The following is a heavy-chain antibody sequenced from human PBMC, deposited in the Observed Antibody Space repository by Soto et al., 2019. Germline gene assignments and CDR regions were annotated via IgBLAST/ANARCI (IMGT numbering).Heavy chain of an antibody. D-gene: IGHD5-12*01. J-gene: IGHJ4*02. V-gene: IGHV3-23*01. CDR3: ATYDRYSGYDAYFDY. CDR1: GFTFSSYA. CDR2: ISGSGGST. Sequence: GGSLRLSCAASGFTFSSYAMSWVRQAPGKGLEWVSAISGSGGSTYYADSVKGRFTISRDNSKNTLYLQMNSLRAEDTAVYYCATYDRYSGYDAYFDYWGQGTLVTVSS.